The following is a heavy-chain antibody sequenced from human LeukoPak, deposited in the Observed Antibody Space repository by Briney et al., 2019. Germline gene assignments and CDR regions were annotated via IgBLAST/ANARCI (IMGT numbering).Heavy chain of an antibody. CDR1: GFTFSSYS. D-gene: IGHD2-21*02. CDR2: TNWDGGRT. Sequence: GGSLRLSCAASGFTFSSYSMNWVHQAPGKGLEWVSGTNWDGGRTGYADSVKGRFTISRDNAKNSLYLQMNGLRVEDTAMYYCARDGLRRPPTPYCGGDCPLDYWGQGTLVSVSS. V-gene: IGHV3-20*04. CDR3: ARDGLRRPPTPYCGGDCPLDY. J-gene: IGHJ4*02.